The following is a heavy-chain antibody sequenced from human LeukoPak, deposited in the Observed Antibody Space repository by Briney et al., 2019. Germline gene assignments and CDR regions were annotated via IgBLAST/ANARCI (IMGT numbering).Heavy chain of an antibody. CDR3: ARAALRGPVAYFDY. Sequence: GGSLRLSCAASGFTLISNYMSCVRQAPGKGLEWVSLIYSVGSTYYADSVKGRFTISRDNSKNTLYLQMNSLRAEDTAVYYCARAALRGPVAYFDYWGEGTPVTVSS. D-gene: IGHD3-10*01. J-gene: IGHJ4*02. CDR2: IYSVGST. V-gene: IGHV3-53*01. CDR1: GFTLISNY.